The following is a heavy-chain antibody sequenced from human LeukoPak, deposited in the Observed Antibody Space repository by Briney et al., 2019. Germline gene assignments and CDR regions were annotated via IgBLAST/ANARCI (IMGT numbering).Heavy chain of an antibody. V-gene: IGHV3-9*03. D-gene: IGHD2-15*01. CDR1: GFTFSNYL. Sequence: GGSLRLSCVASGFTFSNYLMNWVRQAPGKGLEWVSGISWNSGSIGYADSVKGRFTISRDNAKNSLYLQMNSLRAEDMALYYCAKATGFDAFDIWGQGTMVTVSS. CDR2: ISWNSGSI. J-gene: IGHJ3*02. CDR3: AKATGFDAFDI.